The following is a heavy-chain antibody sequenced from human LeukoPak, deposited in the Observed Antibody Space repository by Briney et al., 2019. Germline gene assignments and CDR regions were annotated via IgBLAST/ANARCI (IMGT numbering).Heavy chain of an antibody. J-gene: IGHJ4*02. Sequence: PGGSLRLSCAASGFIVSSNYMSWVRQAPGKGLEWVSILYSGGNTYYADSVKGRFIISRDNSNNTLYLQMNSLRTEDTAVYYRARVGITLFGVVILWGQGTLVTVSS. V-gene: IGHV3-53*01. D-gene: IGHD3-3*01. CDR2: LYSGGNT. CDR1: GFIVSSNY. CDR3: ARVGITLFGVVIL.